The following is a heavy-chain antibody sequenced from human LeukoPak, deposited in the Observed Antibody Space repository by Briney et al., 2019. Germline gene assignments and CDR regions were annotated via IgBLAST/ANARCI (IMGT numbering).Heavy chain of an antibody. D-gene: IGHD6-13*01. CDR3: ARDRVFVRRGPRD. CDR2: ISSSGSTI. Sequence: PGGSLRLSCAASGFTFSSYAMSWVRQAPGKGLEWVSYISSSGSTIYYADSVKGRFTISRDNAKNSLYLQMNSLRAEDTAVYYCARDRVFVRRGPRDWGQGTLVTVSS. V-gene: IGHV3-48*04. CDR1: GFTFSSYA. J-gene: IGHJ4*02.